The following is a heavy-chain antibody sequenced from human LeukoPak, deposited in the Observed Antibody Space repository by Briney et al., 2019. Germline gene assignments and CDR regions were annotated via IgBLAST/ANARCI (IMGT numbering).Heavy chain of an antibody. CDR2: INHSGST. D-gene: IGHD6-19*01. Sequence: SETLSLTCAVYGGSFSGYYWSWIRQPPGKGLEWIGEINHSGSTNYNPSLKSRVTISVDTSKNQFSLKLSSVTAADTAVYYCARGLIAVAGTAVYYYYGMDVWGQGTTVTVSS. CDR1: GGSFSGYY. V-gene: IGHV4-34*01. CDR3: ARGLIAVAGTAVYYYYGMDV. J-gene: IGHJ6*02.